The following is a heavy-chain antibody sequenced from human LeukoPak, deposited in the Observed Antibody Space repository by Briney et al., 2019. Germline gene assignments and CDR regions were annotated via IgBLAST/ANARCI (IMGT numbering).Heavy chain of an antibody. J-gene: IGHJ4*02. CDR2: IYYSGST. CDR1: GGSISSSTYY. CDR3: ARGGYCSSTSCYWVGAFDY. D-gene: IGHD2-2*01. Sequence: SETLSLTCTVSGGSISSSTYYWGWIRQPPGKGLEWIGSIYYSGSTYYNPSLKSRVAMSVDTSKNQFSLKLSSVTAADTAVYYCARGGYCSSTSCYWVGAFDYWGQGTLVTVSS. V-gene: IGHV4-39*01.